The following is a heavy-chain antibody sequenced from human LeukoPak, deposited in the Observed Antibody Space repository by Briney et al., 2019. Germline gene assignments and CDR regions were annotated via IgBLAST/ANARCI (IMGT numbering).Heavy chain of an antibody. J-gene: IGHJ4*02. CDR3: ARGLGYCSSTSCNYYFDY. D-gene: IGHD2-2*01. CDR2: IWYDGSNK. Sequence: PGRPLRLSCAASGFTFSSYGMHWVRQAPGKGLEWVAVIWYDGSNKYYPDSVKGRFTISRDNYKTTLYLQMSSLRAEDTAVYYCARGLGYCSSTSCNYYFDYWGQGTLVTVSS. V-gene: IGHV3-33*01. CDR1: GFTFSSYG.